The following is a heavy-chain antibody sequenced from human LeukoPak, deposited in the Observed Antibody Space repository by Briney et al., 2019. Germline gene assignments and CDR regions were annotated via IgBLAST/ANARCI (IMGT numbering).Heavy chain of an antibody. CDR2: IYSGGST. D-gene: IGHD3-9*01. CDR3: ASEAYDILTGYLLEY. CDR1: GFTVSSNY. V-gene: IGHV3-53*01. Sequence: GGSLRLSCAASGFTVSSNYMSWVRQAPGKGLEWVSVIYSGGSTYYADSVKGRFTVSRDNSKNTLYLQMNSLRAEDTAVYYCASEAYDILTGYLLEYWGQGTLVTVSS. J-gene: IGHJ4*02.